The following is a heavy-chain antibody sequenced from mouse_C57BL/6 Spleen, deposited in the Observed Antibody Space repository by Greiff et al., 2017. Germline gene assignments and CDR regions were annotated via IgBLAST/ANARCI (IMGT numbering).Heavy chain of an antibody. V-gene: IGHV5-4*03. CDR2: ISDGGSST. Sequence: DVKLVESGGGLVKPGGSLKLSCAASGFTFSSYAMSWVRQTPDKRLEWVATISDGGSSTYYPDNVKGRFTISRDNAKNNLYLQMSHLKSEDTAMYYCARAGTWFAYWGQGTLVTVSA. CDR3: ARAGTWFAY. CDR1: GFTFSSYA. J-gene: IGHJ3*01.